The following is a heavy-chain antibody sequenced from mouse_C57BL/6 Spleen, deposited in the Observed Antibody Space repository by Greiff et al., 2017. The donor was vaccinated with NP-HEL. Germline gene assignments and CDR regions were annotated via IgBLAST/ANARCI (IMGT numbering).Heavy chain of an antibody. CDR2: ISDGGSYT. CDR1: GFTFSSYA. D-gene: IGHD2-1*01. J-gene: IGHJ1*03. V-gene: IGHV5-4*03. CDR3: ARDPLLDGNYLYWYFDV. Sequence: DVMLVESGGGLVKPGGSLKLSCAASGFTFSSYAMSWVRQTPEKRLVWVATISDGGSYTYYPDNVKGRFTISRDNAKNNLYLQMSHLKSEDTAMYYCARDPLLDGNYLYWYFDVGGTGTTVTVSS.